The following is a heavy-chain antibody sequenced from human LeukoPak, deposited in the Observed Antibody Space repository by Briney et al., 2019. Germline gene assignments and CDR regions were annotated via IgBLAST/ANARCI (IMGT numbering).Heavy chain of an antibody. Sequence: GGSLRLSCAASGFTFGDYAMHWVRQAPGKGLEWVSGISWNSDSIGYADSVKGRFTISRDNAKNSLYLQMNSLRAEDTALYYCAKDRVVRGVIMGDDAFDIWGQGTMVTVSS. CDR3: AKDRVVRGVIMGDDAFDI. CDR1: GFTFGDYA. D-gene: IGHD3-10*01. J-gene: IGHJ3*02. V-gene: IGHV3-9*01. CDR2: ISWNSDSI.